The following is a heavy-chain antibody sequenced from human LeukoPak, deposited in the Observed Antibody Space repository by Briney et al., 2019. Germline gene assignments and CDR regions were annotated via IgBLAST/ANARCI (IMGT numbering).Heavy chain of an antibody. CDR1: GFTFSSYA. V-gene: IGHV3-23*01. Sequence: PGGSLRLSCAASGFTFSSYAMRWVRQAPGKGLEWVSAISGSGGSTYYADSVKGRFTISRDNSKNTLYLQMNSLRAEDTAVYYCAKGNHRYSYGPFDYWGQGTLVTVSS. D-gene: IGHD5-18*01. CDR2: ISGSGGST. CDR3: AKGNHRYSYGPFDY. J-gene: IGHJ4*02.